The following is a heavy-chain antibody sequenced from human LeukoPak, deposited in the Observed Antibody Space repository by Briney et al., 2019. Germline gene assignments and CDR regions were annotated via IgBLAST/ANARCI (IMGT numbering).Heavy chain of an antibody. V-gene: IGHV4-4*07. D-gene: IGHD3-3*01. CDR2: IYTSGST. Sequence: SETLSLTCTVSGGSISSYYWSWIRQPAGKGLEWIGRIYTSGSTNYNPSLKSRVTMSVDTSKNQFSLKLSSVTAADTAVYYCARAYDFWSGYPYNWFDPWGQGTLVTVSS. CDR3: ARAYDFWSGYPYNWFDP. J-gene: IGHJ5*02. CDR1: GGSISSYY.